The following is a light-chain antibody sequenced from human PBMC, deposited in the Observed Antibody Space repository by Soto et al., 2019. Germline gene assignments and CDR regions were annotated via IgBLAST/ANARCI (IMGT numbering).Light chain of an antibody. CDR1: QSISIN. CDR2: AGS. V-gene: IGKV3D-15*01. Sequence: EIVLTQSPGTLSVSPGDRVTLSCRASQSISINLPWDQHKPGQAPRLLIHAGSTRATGIPARISGSGSGTEFTLTISSLQSEDFAVYYCQQFRNWPWTFGQGTKVDI. J-gene: IGKJ1*01. CDR3: QQFRNWPWT.